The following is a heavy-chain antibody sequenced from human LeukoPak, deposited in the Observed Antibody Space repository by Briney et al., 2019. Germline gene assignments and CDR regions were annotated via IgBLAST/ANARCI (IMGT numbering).Heavy chain of an antibody. V-gene: IGHV3-11*04. CDR1: GFTFSDYY. D-gene: IGHD6-19*01. CDR3: ARDGDPAQWLVPGWFDP. J-gene: IGHJ5*02. Sequence: GGSLRLSCAASGFTFSDYYMSWIRQAPGKGLEWVSYISSSGSTIYYADSVKGRFTISRDNAKNSLYLQMNSLRAEDTAVYYCARDGDPAQWLVPGWFDPWGQGTLVTVSS. CDR2: ISSSGSTI.